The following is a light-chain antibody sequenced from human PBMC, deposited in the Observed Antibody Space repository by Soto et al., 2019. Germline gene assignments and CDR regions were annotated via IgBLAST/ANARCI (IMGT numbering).Light chain of an antibody. Sequence: ESMLTQSPGTLSLSPGERATLSCRASQSVSTRYLAWYQQKPGQAPRLLIYGASIRDVGIPDRFSGSGSGTAFTLTISRLEPEDFAVYYCHQFGSSPLAFTFGQGTKLEI. CDR2: GAS. CDR1: QSVSTRY. J-gene: IGKJ2*01. CDR3: HQFGSSPLAFT. V-gene: IGKV3-20*01.